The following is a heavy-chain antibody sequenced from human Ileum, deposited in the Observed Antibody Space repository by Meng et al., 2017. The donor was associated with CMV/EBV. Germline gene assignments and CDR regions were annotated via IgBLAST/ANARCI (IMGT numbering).Heavy chain of an antibody. J-gene: IGHJ4*02. Sequence: QVQLAQSGAEVRKPGAVVRVSCETSGYTFSSHGINWVRQAPGQGLEWVAWISIYNGNTDYAEKVRGRVTLTTDTSRNTVYMDLRSLRSDDTAVYYCARDSSDDYFDFWGQGTLVTVSS. CDR1: GYTFSSHG. D-gene: IGHD2-21*02. V-gene: IGHV1-18*01. CDR3: ARDSSDDYFDF. CDR2: ISIYNGNT.